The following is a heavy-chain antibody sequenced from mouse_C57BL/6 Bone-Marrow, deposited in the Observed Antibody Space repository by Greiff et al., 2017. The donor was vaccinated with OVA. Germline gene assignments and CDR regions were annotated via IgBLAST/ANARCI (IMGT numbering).Heavy chain of an antibody. D-gene: IGHD1-1*02. V-gene: IGHV1-69*01. J-gene: IGHJ2*01. CDR1: GYTFTSYW. CDR3: TREGIWCCFDY. CDR2: IDPADSYT. Sequence: QVQLQQPGAELVMPGASVKLSCKASGYTFTSYWMHWVKQRPGQGLEWIGEIDPADSYTNYNQKFKGKSTLTADKSSSTAYMQLSSLTSEDSAVYYCTREGIWCCFDYWGQGTTLTVSS.